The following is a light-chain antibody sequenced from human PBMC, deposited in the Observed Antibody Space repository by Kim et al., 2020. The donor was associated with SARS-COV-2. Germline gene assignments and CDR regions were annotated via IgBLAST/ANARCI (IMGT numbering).Light chain of an antibody. J-gene: IGKJ3*01. Sequence: DIVMTQSPDSLAVSLGERATFNCRSSQSVLYNSNKKNYLAWYQQKPGQAPRLLIYWASTRESGVPDRFSDSGSGTDFTLTISSLQAEDVAVYFCKQYYSTPPTFGPGTKVDIK. V-gene: IGKV4-1*01. CDR3: KQYYSTPPT. CDR2: WAS. CDR1: QSVLYNSNKKNY.